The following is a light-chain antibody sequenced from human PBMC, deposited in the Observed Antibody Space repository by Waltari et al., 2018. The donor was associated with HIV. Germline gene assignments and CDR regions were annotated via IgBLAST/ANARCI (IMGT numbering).Light chain of an antibody. V-gene: IGLV1-51*01. CDR1: DSNIWRNY. Sequence: QSVLTQPPSVSAAPGQKVTISCSGSDSNIWRNYVSWYQQLPGAAPKPLIYYKTKRPSGLPDRLSGSKSGTSATLGITGLQTGDEADYYCGTWDSSLGGWVFGGGTKLTVL. CDR2: YKT. J-gene: IGLJ3*02. CDR3: GTWDSSLGGWV.